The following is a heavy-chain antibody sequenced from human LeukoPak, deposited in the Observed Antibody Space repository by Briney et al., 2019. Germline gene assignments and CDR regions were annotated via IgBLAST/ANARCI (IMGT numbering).Heavy chain of an antibody. V-gene: IGHV6-1*01. J-gene: IGHJ4*02. CDR1: GDIVSSNSAA. Sequence: SQTLSLTCAISGDIVSSNSAAWNWIRQSPSRGLEWLGRTYYRSKWYNDYAVSVKSRITINPDTSKNQFSLQLNSVTPEDTAVYYCARDGGYCSGGTCRYYFDYWGQGTLVTVSS. CDR3: ARDGGYCSGGTCRYYFDY. CDR2: TYYRSKWYN. D-gene: IGHD2-15*01.